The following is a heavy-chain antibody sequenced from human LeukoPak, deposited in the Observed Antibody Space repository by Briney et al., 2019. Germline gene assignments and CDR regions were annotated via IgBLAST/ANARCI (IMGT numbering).Heavy chain of an antibody. J-gene: IGHJ4*02. D-gene: IGHD2-2*02. CDR2: IKQDGSEK. Sequence: GGSLRLSCAASGFTFSSYWMSWVRQAPGKGLEWVANIKQDGSEKYYVDSVKGRFTISRDNAKNSLYLQMNSLRAEDTAVYYCAKAPLWGYCSSTSCYKGYYFDYWGQGTLVTVSS. CDR3: AKAPLWGYCSSTSCYKGYYFDY. CDR1: GFTFSSYW. V-gene: IGHV3-7*03.